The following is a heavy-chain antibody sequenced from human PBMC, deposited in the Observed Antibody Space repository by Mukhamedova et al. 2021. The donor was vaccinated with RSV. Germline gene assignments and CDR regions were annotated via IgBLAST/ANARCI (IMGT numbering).Heavy chain of an antibody. V-gene: IGHV4-34*01. Sequence: EWIGEINHSGSTNYNPSLKSRVTISVDTSKNQFSLQLSSVTAADTAVYYCARYAWGRRVWFVPWLLVTLLTVSS. J-gene: IGHJ5*02. D-gene: IGHD3-16*01. CDR2: INHSGST. CDR3: ARYAWGRRVWFVP.